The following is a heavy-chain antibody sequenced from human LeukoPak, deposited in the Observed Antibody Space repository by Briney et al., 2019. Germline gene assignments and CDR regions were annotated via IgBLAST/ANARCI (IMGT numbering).Heavy chain of an antibody. CDR2: LDWDDDK. J-gene: IGHJ1*01. V-gene: IGHV2-70*04. Sequence: SGPELVKPTQTSPLACTSSAFSVRTRGMGLNWIRQPPGKALEWPPRLDWDDDKFYSTSLKTRLTISKDTSKNQVVLTMTNMDPVDTATYYCGRMSVDIAVATGYFQHWGQGTLVTVSS. CDR1: AFSVRTRGMG. CDR3: GRMSVDIAVATGYFQH. D-gene: IGHD5-18*01.